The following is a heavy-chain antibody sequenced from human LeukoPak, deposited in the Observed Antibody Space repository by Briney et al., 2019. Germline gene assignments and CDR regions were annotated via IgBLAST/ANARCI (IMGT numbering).Heavy chain of an antibody. CDR3: ARKTDSSGSGDY. CDR2: ISSSSSYI. V-gene: IGHV3-21*04. J-gene: IGHJ4*02. Sequence: GGSLRLSCAASGFTFSSYSMNWVRQAPGKGLEWVSSISSSSSYIYYADSVKGRFTISRDNAKNSLYLQMNSLRADDTAVYYCARKTDSSGSGDYWGQGTLVTVSS. D-gene: IGHD3-22*01. CDR1: GFTFSSYS.